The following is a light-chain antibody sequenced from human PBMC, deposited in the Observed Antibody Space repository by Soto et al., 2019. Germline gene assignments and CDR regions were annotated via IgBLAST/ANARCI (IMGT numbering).Light chain of an antibody. Sequence: DIQMTQSPSTLSASVGDRVTITCRASQSIRSWLAWYQQKPWKAPNLLIYDASNLASGVPSRFSGSGSGTESTLTISSLQPDDFATYYCQQYNANFGGGTKVDIK. CDR3: QQYNAN. CDR1: QSIRSW. J-gene: IGKJ4*01. CDR2: DAS. V-gene: IGKV1-5*01.